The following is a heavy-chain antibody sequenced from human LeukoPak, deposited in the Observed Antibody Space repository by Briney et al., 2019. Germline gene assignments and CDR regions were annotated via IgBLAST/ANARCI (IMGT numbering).Heavy chain of an antibody. J-gene: IGHJ3*02. CDR1: GGTFSSYA. V-gene: IGHV1-69*04. CDR2: IITILGIA. CDR3: ARPGRASTGSYAFDI. Sequence: SVKVSCKASGGTFSSYAISWVRQAPGQGLEWMGRIITILGIANYAQKFQGRVTITADKSTSTAYKELSSLRAEDTAVYYCARPGRASTGSYAFDIWGQGTMVTVSS. D-gene: IGHD1-1*01.